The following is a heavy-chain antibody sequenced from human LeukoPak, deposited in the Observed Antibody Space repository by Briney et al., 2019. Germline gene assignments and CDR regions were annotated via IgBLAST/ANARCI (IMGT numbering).Heavy chain of an antibody. CDR1: GFTFSSYS. D-gene: IGHD1-26*01. CDR2: INSGSSTI. Sequence: GGSLRLSCAASGFTFSSYSMNWVRQAPGKGLEWVSYINSGSSTIYYADSVKGRFTISRDNAKNSLYLQMNSLRAEDTAMYYCARGSSAGASLRHDYWGQGTLVTVSS. J-gene: IGHJ4*02. CDR3: ARGSSAGASLRHDY. V-gene: IGHV3-48*01.